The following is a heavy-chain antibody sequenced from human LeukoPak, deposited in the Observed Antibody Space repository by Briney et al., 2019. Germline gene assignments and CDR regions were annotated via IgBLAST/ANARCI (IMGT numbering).Heavy chain of an antibody. CDR2: INPNSGGT. CDR1: GYTFTGYY. CDR3: ARVYKLENYFDY. V-gene: IGHV1-2*06. D-gene: IGHD3-10*01. J-gene: IGHJ4*02. Sequence: ASVKVSCKASGYTFTGYYMHWVRQTPGQGLEWMGRINPNSGGTNYAQKFQGRVTMTRDTSISTAYMEPSRLRSDDTAVYYYARVYKLENYFDYWGQGTLVTVSS.